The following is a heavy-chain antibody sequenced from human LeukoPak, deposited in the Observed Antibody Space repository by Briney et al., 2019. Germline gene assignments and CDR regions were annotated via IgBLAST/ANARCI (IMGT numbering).Heavy chain of an antibody. J-gene: IGHJ5*02. CDR2: MNPNSGNT. Sequence: ASVKVSCKASGYTFTSYAINWVRQATGQGLEWMGWMNPNSGNTGYAQKFQGRVTITRNTSISTAYMELSSLRSEDTAVYYCARGGCSSTSCYDPWGQGTLVTVSS. D-gene: IGHD2-2*01. CDR1: GYTFTSYA. V-gene: IGHV1-8*03. CDR3: ARGGCSSTSCYDP.